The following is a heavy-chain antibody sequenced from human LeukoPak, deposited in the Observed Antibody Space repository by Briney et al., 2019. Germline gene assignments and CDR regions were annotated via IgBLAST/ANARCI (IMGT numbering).Heavy chain of an antibody. CDR2: ISWNSGSI. J-gene: IGHJ4*02. CDR1: GFTFDDYA. CDR3: AKGHFGSGAYPDS. Sequence: GGSLRLSRAASGFTFDDYAMHWVRQAPGKGLEWVSGISWNSGSIGYADSVKGRFTISRDNAKNSLYLQMNSLRAEDTALYYCAKGHFGSGAYPDSWGQGTLVTVSS. D-gene: IGHD3-10*01. V-gene: IGHV3-9*01.